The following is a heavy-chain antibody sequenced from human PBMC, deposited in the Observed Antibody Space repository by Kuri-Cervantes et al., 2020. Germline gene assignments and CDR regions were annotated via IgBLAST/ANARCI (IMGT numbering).Heavy chain of an antibody. Sequence: GSLKISCAASGFTFSSYSMNWVRQAPGKGLEWVSYISSSSSTIYYADSVKGRFTISRDNAKNSLYLQMNSLRDEDTAVYYCARGVVLLWFGELTGNWFDPWGQGTLVTVSS. CDR1: GFTFSSYS. J-gene: IGHJ5*02. D-gene: IGHD3-10*01. CDR3: ARGVVLLWFGELTGNWFDP. CDR2: ISSSSSTI. V-gene: IGHV3-48*02.